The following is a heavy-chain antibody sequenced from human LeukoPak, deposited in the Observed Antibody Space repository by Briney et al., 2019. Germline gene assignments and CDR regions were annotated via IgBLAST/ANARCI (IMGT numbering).Heavy chain of an antibody. J-gene: IGHJ4*02. Sequence: PSETLSLTCTVSGGSISSYYWSWIRQPPGKGLEWIGYIYYSGSTNYNPSLKSRVTISVDTSKNQFSLKLSSVTAADTAVYYCARLTQYSRGWPYYFDYWGQGTLVTVSS. CDR1: GGSISSYY. D-gene: IGHD6-19*01. V-gene: IGHV4-59*08. CDR3: ARLTQYSRGWPYYFDY. CDR2: IYYSGST.